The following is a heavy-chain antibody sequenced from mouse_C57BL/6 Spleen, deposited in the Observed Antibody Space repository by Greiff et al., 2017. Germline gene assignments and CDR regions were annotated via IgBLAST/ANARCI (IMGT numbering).Heavy chain of an antibody. J-gene: IGHJ4*01. D-gene: IGHD1-1*01. V-gene: IGHV2-9-1*01. Sequence: QVQLKESGPGLVAPSQSLSITCTVSGFSLTSYAISWVRQPPGKGLEWLGVIWTGGGTNYNSALKSRLSISKDNSKSQVFLKMNSLQTDDTARYYCARNSDYYGSSYVNYYAMDYWGQGTSVTVSS. CDR2: IWTGGGT. CDR1: GFSLTSYA. CDR3: ARNSDYYGSSYVNYYAMDY.